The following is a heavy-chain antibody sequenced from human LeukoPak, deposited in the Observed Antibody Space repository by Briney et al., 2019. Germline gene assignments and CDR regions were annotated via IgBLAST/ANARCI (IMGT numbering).Heavy chain of an antibody. D-gene: IGHD2-15*01. CDR1: GGSISSGGYY. Sequence: SETLSLTCTVSGGSISSGGYYWSWIRQHPGKGLEWIGYIYYSGSTYYNPSLKSRVTISVDTSKDQFSLKLNSVTAADTAVYYCARQYIAPRGRVAWFDSWGQGTLVAVSS. CDR3: ARQYIAPRGRVAWFDS. J-gene: IGHJ5*01. V-gene: IGHV4-31*03. CDR2: IYYSGST.